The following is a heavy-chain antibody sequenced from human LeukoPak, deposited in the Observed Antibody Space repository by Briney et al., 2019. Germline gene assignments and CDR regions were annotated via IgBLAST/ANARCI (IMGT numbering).Heavy chain of an antibody. Sequence: ASVTLSCKASGYTFTSYYMHWVRQAPGQGLEWMGIINPSGGSTSYAQKFQGRVTMTRDTSTSTVFMELSSLRSEDTAVYYCARVATPYCGGDCYSSEPYYFDYWGQGTLVTVSS. CDR2: INPSGGST. CDR1: GYTFTSYY. V-gene: IGHV1-46*01. CDR3: ARVATPYCGGDCYSSEPYYFDY. D-gene: IGHD2-21*02. J-gene: IGHJ4*02.